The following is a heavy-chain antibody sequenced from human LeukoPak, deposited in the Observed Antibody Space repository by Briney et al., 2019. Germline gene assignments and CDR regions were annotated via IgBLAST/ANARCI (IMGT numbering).Heavy chain of an antibody. Sequence: GASVKVSCKASGYTFTSYGISWVRQAPGQGLEWMGWISAYNGNTNHAQKLQGRVTMTTDTSTSTAYMELRSLRSDDTAVYYCARVNYYDSSGYYSNYYYMDVWGKGTTVTISS. J-gene: IGHJ6*03. CDR1: GYTFTSYG. D-gene: IGHD3-22*01. CDR2: ISAYNGNT. V-gene: IGHV1-18*01. CDR3: ARVNYYDSSGYYSNYYYMDV.